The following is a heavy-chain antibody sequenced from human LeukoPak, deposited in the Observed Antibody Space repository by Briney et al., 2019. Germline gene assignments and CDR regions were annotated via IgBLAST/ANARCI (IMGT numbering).Heavy chain of an antibody. CDR3: AREYSH. V-gene: IGHV4-61*02. CDR1: GDSITSGDSY. Sequence: SETLSLTCSVSGDSITSGDSYWTWIRQPAGEGLEWIGLIYISGATKYNPSLKSRIIISLDTSKNQFSLQLNSVTAADTAVYYCAREYSHWGQGTLVTVSS. CDR2: IYISGAT. J-gene: IGHJ4*02. D-gene: IGHD2-15*01.